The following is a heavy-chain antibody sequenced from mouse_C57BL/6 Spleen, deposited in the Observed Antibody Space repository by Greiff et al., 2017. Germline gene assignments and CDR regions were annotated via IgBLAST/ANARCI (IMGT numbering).Heavy chain of an antibody. CDR1: GYTFTSYW. CDR2: IDPSDSET. CDR3: ARNYYGRALDY. J-gene: IGHJ2*01. D-gene: IGHD1-1*01. V-gene: IGHV1-52*01. Sequence: QVQLQQPGAELVRPGSSVKLSCKASGYTFTSYWMHWVKQRPIQGLEWIGNIDPSDSETHYNQKFKDKATLTVDKSSSTAYMQLSSLTSEDSAFYYCARNYYGRALDYWGQGTTLTVAS.